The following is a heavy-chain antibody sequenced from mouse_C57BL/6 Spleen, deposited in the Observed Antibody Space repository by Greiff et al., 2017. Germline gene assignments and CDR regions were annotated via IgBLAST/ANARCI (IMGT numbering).Heavy chain of an antibody. J-gene: IGHJ4*01. Sequence: QVQLQQSGAELVKPGASVKISCKASGYAFTSYWMNWVKQRPGKGLEWIGQIYPGDGDTNYNGKFKGKATVTADKSSSTAYMQLSSLTSEDSAVYFCAYSSHRDLYAMDYWGQGTSVTVSS. CDR1: GYAFTSYW. V-gene: IGHV1-80*01. CDR3: AYSSHRDLYAMDY. D-gene: IGHD2-5*01. CDR2: IYPGDGDT.